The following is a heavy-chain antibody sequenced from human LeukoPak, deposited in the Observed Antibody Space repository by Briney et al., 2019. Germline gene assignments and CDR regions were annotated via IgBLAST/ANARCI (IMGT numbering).Heavy chain of an antibody. CDR3: ARHASDGLGTYSVFDH. J-gene: IGHJ4*02. CDR1: GGSINSYY. D-gene: IGHD3-10*01. Sequence: SETLSLTCTVSGGSINSYYWSWIRQPPGKGLEWIGFIYYTGSTNYNPSLKSRVTISVDTSKNQFSLKLSSLTAADTAVYHCARHASDGLGTYSVFDHWGQGTLVTVSA. CDR2: IYYTGST. V-gene: IGHV4-59*01.